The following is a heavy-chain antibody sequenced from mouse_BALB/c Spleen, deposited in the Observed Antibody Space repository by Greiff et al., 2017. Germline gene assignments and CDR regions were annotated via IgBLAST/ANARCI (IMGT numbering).Heavy chain of an antibody. CDR2: IWAGGST. J-gene: IGHJ4*01. Sequence: QVQLQQSGPGLVAPSQSLSITCTVSGFSLTSYGVHWVRQPPGKGLEWLGVIWAGGSTNYNSALMSRLSISKDNSKSQVFLKMNSLQTDDTAMYYCASPYRYDLYYYAMDYWGQGTSVTVSS. D-gene: IGHD2-14*01. CDR1: GFSLTSYG. CDR3: ASPYRYDLYYYAMDY. V-gene: IGHV2-9*02.